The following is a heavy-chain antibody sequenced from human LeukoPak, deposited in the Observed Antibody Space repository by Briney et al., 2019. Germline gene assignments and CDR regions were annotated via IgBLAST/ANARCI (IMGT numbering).Heavy chain of an antibody. CDR1: GGSISSSNW. D-gene: IGHD6-13*01. CDR3: ARGHRSWYSYFDY. J-gene: IGHJ4*02. CDR2: IYHSGST. Sequence: KPSGTLSLTCAVSGGSISSSNWWSWVRQPPGKGLEWIGEIYHSGSTNYNPSLKSRVTISVDTSKNQFSLKLSSVTAADTAVYYCARGHRSWYSYFDYWGQGTLVTVSS. V-gene: IGHV4-4*02.